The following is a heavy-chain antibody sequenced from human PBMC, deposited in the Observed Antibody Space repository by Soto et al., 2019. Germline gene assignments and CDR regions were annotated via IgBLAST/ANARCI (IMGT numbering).Heavy chain of an antibody. J-gene: IGHJ6*02. Sequence: PGGSLRLSCAASGFTFSSYAMKWVRQAPGKGLEWVSPIGESGTPTYYADSVKGRFTISRDNSGNTLFLEMYSLRAEDTAVYYCARYIPGVRYYGMDVWGQGTTVTVSS. D-gene: IGHD2-2*01. CDR3: ARYIPGVRYYGMDV. CDR2: IGESGTPT. CDR1: GFTFSSYA. V-gene: IGHV3-23*01.